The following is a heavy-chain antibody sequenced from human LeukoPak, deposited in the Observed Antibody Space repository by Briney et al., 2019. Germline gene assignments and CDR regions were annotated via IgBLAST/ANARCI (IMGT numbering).Heavy chain of an antibody. CDR3: AKGRDYYCDY. J-gene: IGHJ4*02. Sequence: ASVKVSCKASGYTFTDYALHWVRQAPGQSLEWMGWITTGRGETRYSQEFQRRITFTRDTSASTVYMDLSDLRSEDTAVYYCAKGRDYYCDYWGQGARVTVSS. CDR2: ITTGRGET. CDR1: GYTFTDYA. V-gene: IGHV1-3*03.